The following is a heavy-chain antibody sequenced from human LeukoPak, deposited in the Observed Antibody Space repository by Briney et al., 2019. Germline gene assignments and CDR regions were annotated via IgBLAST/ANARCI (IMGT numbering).Heavy chain of an antibody. Sequence: SVKVSCKASGGTFSSYAISWVRQAPGQGLEWMGRIIPIFGTANYAQKFQGRVTITTDESTSTAYMELSSLRSEDTAVYYCARDSGDTAMDPLYYFDYWGQGTLVTVSS. J-gene: IGHJ4*02. CDR2: IIPIFGTA. CDR3: ARDSGDTAMDPLYYFDY. D-gene: IGHD5-18*01. V-gene: IGHV1-69*05. CDR1: GGTFSSYA.